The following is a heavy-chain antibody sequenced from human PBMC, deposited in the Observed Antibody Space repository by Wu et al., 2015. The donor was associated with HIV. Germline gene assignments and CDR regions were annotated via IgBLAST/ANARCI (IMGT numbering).Heavy chain of an antibody. D-gene: IGHD3-10*01. J-gene: IGHJ6*02. V-gene: IGHV1-69*13. CDR3: AREGPYYYGSGTNERMMGGMDV. CDR1: GGTFTLYT. CDR2: LIAVFGTE. Sequence: QVQLVQSGAEVKKPGSSVKVSCKASGGTFTLYTVTWVRQAPGQGLEWMGRLIAVFGTEDYAQKFQGRFTIVADESTSTAYMELNSLRSEDTAVYYCAREGPYYYGSGTNERMMGGMDVWGQGTTVTVSS.